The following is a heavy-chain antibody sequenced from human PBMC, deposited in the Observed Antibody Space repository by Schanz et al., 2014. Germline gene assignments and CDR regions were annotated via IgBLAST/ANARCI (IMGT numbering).Heavy chain of an antibody. CDR1: GFTFSSNA. V-gene: IGHV3-23*04. CDR3: AKVWGSDYFYPFDY. J-gene: IGHJ4*02. D-gene: IGHD3-22*01. CDR2: ITSNGGGT. Sequence: EVQLVESGGGLVKPGGSLTLSCAASGFTFSSNAMCWVRQAPGKGLEWVSTITSNGGGTYYADSVKGRFTISRDNAKNTLYLQMSSLRAEDTAVYYCAKVWGSDYFYPFDYWGQGTLVTVSS.